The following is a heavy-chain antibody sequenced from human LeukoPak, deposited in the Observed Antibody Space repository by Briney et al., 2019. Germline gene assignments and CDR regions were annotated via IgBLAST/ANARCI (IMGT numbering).Heavy chain of an antibody. V-gene: IGHV1-18*01. CDR1: GYTFTSYG. J-gene: IGHJ4*02. D-gene: IGHD6-19*01. Sequence: ASVNVSCKASGYTFTSYGIRWVRPAPGQGLEWLGWISAYNGNTNYAQKLQGRVTMTTDTSTSTAYMELRSLRSDDTAVYYCAREKEQWLVFDYWGQGTLVTVSS. CDR2: ISAYNGNT. CDR3: AREKEQWLVFDY.